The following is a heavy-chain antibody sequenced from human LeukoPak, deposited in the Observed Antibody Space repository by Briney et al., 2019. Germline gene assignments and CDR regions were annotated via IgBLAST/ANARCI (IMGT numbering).Heavy chain of an antibody. D-gene: IGHD4-17*01. CDR3: ARAVTTNIDY. J-gene: IGHJ4*02. Sequence: SETLSLTCTVSGGSISSSSYYWGWIRQPPGKGLEWIGSIYYSGSTYYNPSLKSRVTISVDTSKNQFSLKLSSVTAADTAVYYCARAVTTNIDYWGQGTLVTVSS. CDR2: IYYSGST. V-gene: IGHV4-39*01. CDR1: GGSISSSSYY.